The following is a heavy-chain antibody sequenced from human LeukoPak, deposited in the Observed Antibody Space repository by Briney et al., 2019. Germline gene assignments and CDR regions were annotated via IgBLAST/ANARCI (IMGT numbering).Heavy chain of an antibody. CDR3: AKTNSGYYYYYGMDV. D-gene: IGHD3-10*01. V-gene: IGHV3-23*01. CDR1: GFTFSSYA. CDR2: ISGSGGST. Sequence: PGGSLRLSCAASGFTFSSYAMSWVRQAPGKGLEWVSAISGSGGSTYYADSVKGRFTISRDSSKNTLYLQMNSLRAEDTAVYYCAKTNSGYYYYYGMDVWGQGTTVTVSS. J-gene: IGHJ6*02.